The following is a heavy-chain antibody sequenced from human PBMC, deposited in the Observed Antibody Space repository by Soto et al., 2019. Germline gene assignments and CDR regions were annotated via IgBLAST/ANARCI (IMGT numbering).Heavy chain of an antibody. V-gene: IGHV3-23*01. CDR2: ISGSGGSK. CDR3: AKVSRGIGVVPAALN. J-gene: IGHJ4*02. Sequence: EVQLLESGGGLEQPGGSLRLSCVGSGHTFHNYAMTWVRQAPGKGLEWVSGISGSGGSKYYADSVRGRFTISRDDSKNTLYLQMNSLRPEDTAVYYCAKVSRGIGVVPAALNGGQGTLVTVSS. CDR1: GHTFHNYA. D-gene: IGHD2-2*01.